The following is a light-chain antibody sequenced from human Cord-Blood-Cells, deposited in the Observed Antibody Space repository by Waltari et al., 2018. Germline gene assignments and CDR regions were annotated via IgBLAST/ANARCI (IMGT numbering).Light chain of an antibody. CDR1: QSISSW. Sequence: DIQMTQSPSTLSASVGDRVTITCRDSQSISSWLAWYQQKPGKAPKLLVYKASSLESGVPSRVSGSGSGTEFTLTISSLQPDDFATYYCQQYNSYSTFGQGTKVEIK. CDR2: KAS. V-gene: IGKV1-5*03. CDR3: QQYNSYST. J-gene: IGKJ1*01.